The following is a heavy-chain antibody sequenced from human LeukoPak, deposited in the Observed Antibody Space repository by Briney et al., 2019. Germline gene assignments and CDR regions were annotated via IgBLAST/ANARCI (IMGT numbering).Heavy chain of an antibody. Sequence: GGSLRLSCAASGFTFSSYWMSWVRQAPGKGLEWVSVIYSGGSTYYADSVKGRFTISRDNSKNTLYLQMNSLRAEDTAVYYCARVSYGSGSLYYYYYYMDVWGKGTTVTISS. CDR3: ARVSYGSGSLYYYYYYMDV. J-gene: IGHJ6*03. CDR1: GFTFSSYW. CDR2: IYSGGST. D-gene: IGHD3-10*01. V-gene: IGHV3-53*01.